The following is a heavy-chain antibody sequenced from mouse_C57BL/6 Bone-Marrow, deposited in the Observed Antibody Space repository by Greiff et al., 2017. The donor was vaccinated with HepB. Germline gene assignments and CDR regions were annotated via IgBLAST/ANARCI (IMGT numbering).Heavy chain of an antibody. CDR1: GYTFTSYW. V-gene: IGHV1-55*01. CDR2: IYPGSGST. CDR3: ARNCYGSSPFAY. D-gene: IGHD1-1*01. Sequence: QVQLKESGAELVKPGASVKMSCKASGYTFTSYWITWVKQRPGQGLEWIGDIYPGSGSTNYNEKFKSKATLTVDTSSSTAYMQLSSLTSEDSAVYYCARNCYGSSPFAYWGQGTLVTVSA. J-gene: IGHJ3*01.